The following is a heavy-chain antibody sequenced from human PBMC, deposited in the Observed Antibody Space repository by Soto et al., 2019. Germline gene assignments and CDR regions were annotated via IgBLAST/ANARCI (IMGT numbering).Heavy chain of an antibody. CDR3: ATEGDSEAFDI. Sequence: SDTLSLTCTVSGGSISSGGYYWSWIRQHPGKGLEWIGYIYYSGSTYYNPSLKSRVTISVDTSKNQFSLKLSSVTAADTAVYYCATEGDSEAFDIWGQGTMVTVSS. CDR1: GGSISSGGYY. V-gene: IGHV4-31*03. CDR2: IYYSGST. J-gene: IGHJ3*02.